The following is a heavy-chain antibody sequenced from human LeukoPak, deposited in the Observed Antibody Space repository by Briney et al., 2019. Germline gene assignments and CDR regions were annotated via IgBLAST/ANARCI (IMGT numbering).Heavy chain of an antibody. Sequence: GGSLRLSCAASGFTFRYYEMNWFRQAPGKGLEWVSYISSSGGTIYYADSVKGRFTSSRDNAKNSLYLQMNSLRAEDTAVYYCARDFVRGSGYYRLDYWGQGTLVTVSS. J-gene: IGHJ4*02. V-gene: IGHV3-48*03. D-gene: IGHD3-22*01. CDR2: ISSSGGTI. CDR1: GFTFRYYE. CDR3: ARDFVRGSGYYRLDY.